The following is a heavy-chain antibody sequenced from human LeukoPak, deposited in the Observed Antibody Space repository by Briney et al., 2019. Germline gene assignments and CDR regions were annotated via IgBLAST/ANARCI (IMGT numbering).Heavy chain of an antibody. D-gene: IGHD6-25*01. J-gene: IGHJ3*02. CDR3: PRTYQRIAFAI. V-gene: IGHV3-23*01. CDR1: GFTFSTDG. CDR2: ISGSGDNT. Sequence: GGSLRLSCAASGFTFSTDGMSWVRQGPGKGLEWGSAISGSGDNTYYADTVKGRVTISRDNAKNSLYLEMHSLRARDTSVYFCPRTYQRIAFAISGPGATVTVSS.